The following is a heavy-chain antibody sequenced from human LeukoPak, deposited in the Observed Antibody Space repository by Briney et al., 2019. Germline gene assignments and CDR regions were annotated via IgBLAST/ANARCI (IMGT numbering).Heavy chain of an antibody. J-gene: IGHJ4*02. CDR2: IDPTDSDT. V-gene: IGHV5-10-1*01. CDR3: ARPGDSGYVYFEY. Sequence: HGESLKISCKTSGYSFTTYWISWVRQMPGKGLEWMGRIDPTDSDTNYSPSFQGHVTISADKSITTAYLQWSSLKASDTAVYYCARPGDSGYVYFEYWGQGTLVTVSS. CDR1: GYSFTTYW. D-gene: IGHD5-12*01.